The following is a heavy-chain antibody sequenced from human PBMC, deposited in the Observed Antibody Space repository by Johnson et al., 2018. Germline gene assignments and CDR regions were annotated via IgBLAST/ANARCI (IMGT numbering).Heavy chain of an antibody. Sequence: VQLVESGAEVKKPGSSVKVSCKASGGTFSSSAISWVRQAPGHGLEWMGGIIPIFGTANYAQKFQGRVTITADESTSTAYMELSSLRSEDTAVYYCARDSGGSYYGDFQHWGQGTLVTVSS. D-gene: IGHD1-26*01. V-gene: IGHV1-69*01. CDR3: ARDSGGSYYGDFQH. CDR2: IIPIFGTA. J-gene: IGHJ1*01. CDR1: GGTFSSSA.